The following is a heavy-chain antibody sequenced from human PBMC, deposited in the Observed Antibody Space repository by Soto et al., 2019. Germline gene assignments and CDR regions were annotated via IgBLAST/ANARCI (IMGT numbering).Heavy chain of an antibody. Sequence: ASVKVSCKASGYTFTSYGISWVRQAPGQGLEWMGWISAYNGNTNYAQKLQGRVTMTTDTSTSTAYMELRSLRSDDTAVYYCARDKGIAASGPSFDPWGQGTLVTVSS. D-gene: IGHD6-25*01. CDR1: GYTFTSYG. CDR2: ISAYNGNT. CDR3: ARDKGIAASGPSFDP. J-gene: IGHJ5*02. V-gene: IGHV1-18*01.